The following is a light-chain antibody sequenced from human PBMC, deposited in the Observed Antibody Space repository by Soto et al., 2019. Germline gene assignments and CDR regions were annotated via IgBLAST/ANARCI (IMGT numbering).Light chain of an antibody. CDR1: SSNIGAGYD. CDR2: GND. V-gene: IGLV1-40*01. Sequence: QAVVTQPPSVSGAPGLGVTISCTGSSSNIGAGYDVHWYQQLPGAAPKLLIFGNDNRPSGVPDRFSGSRSGTSASLAITGLQAEDEADYYCQSYDRSLSGSVFGAGTKLTVL. CDR3: QSYDRSLSGSV. J-gene: IGLJ1*01.